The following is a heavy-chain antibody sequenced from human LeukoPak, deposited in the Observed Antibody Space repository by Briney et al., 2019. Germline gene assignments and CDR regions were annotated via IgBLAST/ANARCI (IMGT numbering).Heavy chain of an antibody. Sequence: GGSLRLSCAASGFTFSSYAMSWVRQAPGKGLEWVSAISGSGGSTYYADSVKGRFTISRDNSKNTLYLQMNSLRAEDTAVYYCAKDRLPWIEPHYYYGMDVWGQGTTVTVSS. J-gene: IGHJ6*02. CDR1: GFTFSSYA. V-gene: IGHV3-23*01. CDR2: ISGSGGST. CDR3: AKDRLPWIEPHYYYGMDV. D-gene: IGHD2-2*03.